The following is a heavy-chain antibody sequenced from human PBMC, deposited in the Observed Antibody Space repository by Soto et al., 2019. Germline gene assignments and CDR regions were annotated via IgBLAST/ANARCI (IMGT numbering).Heavy chain of an antibody. Sequence: SETLSLTCTVSGASITSSSYWSWIRLPAGKGLEWIGRFSLSGTTNYNPSLRSRVTMSADVSKNQFSLRLTSVTAADTALYYCARGMTPPGAPAWYYFDSWGQGTLVTVSS. CDR3: ARGMTPPGAPAWYYFDS. D-gene: IGHD2-8*02. V-gene: IGHV4-4*07. CDR1: GASITSSSY. CDR2: FSLSGTT. J-gene: IGHJ4*02.